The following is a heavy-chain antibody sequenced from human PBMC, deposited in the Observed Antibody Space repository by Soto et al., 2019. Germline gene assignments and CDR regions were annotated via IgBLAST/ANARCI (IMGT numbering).Heavy chain of an antibody. CDR1: GYTFTGYY. CDR2: INPNSGGT. D-gene: IGHD2-2*01. J-gene: IGHJ6*02. V-gene: IGHV1-2*02. Sequence: GASVKVSCKASGYTFTGYYMHWVRQAPGQGLEWMGWINPNSGGTNYAQKFQGRVTMTRDTSISTAYMELSRLRSDDTAVYYCARDLAYCSTTSCLEGGYYYYYGMDVWGQGTTVTVSS. CDR3: ARDLAYCSTTSCLEGGYYYYYGMDV.